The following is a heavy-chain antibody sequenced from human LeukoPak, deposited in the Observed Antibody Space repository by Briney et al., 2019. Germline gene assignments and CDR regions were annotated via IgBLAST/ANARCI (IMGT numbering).Heavy chain of an antibody. Sequence: GGSLRLSCAASGFTFSSFVMHWVRQAPRKGLEWVAVISYVGSNIFDAASVKGRFTISRDNTKKTVYQQMNSLRAEDTAVYYCAKDAYDYHRRWPGCWGQGPLVTVSS. CDR2: ISYVGSNI. CDR1: GFTFSSFV. V-gene: IGHV3-30*18. D-gene: IGHD3-10*01. J-gene: IGHJ4*02. CDR3: AKDAYDYHRRWPGC.